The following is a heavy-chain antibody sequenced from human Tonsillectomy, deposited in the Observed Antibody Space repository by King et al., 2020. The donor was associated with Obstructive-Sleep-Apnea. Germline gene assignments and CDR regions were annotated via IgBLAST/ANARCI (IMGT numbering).Heavy chain of an antibody. CDR3: AKLQHYYGSGSYYVTTAGLDY. CDR2: ISWNSGSI. D-gene: IGHD3-10*01. V-gene: IGHV3-9*01. Sequence: VQLVESGGGLVQPGRSLRLSCAASGFTFDDYAMHWVRQAPGKGLEWVSGISWNSGSIGYADSVKGRFTISRDNAKNSLYLQMNSLRAEETALYYCAKLQHYYGSGSYYVTTAGLDYWGQGTLVTVSS. J-gene: IGHJ4*02. CDR1: GFTFDDYA.